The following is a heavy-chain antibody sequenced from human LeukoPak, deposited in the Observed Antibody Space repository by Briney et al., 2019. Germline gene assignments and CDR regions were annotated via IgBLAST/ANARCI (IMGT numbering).Heavy chain of an antibody. Sequence: GRSLRLSCAASGFTFRNYGMHWVRQAPGTGLEWVAVIWYDGSNKFYADSVKGRFTISRDNSNNMMYLQMNSLRAEDTAVHYCAKGHSSLDFYFFYSMDVWGKGTTVTVSS. V-gene: IGHV3-33*06. CDR2: IWYDGSNK. J-gene: IGHJ6*03. D-gene: IGHD3-22*01. CDR3: AKGHSSLDFYFFYSMDV. CDR1: GFTFRNYG.